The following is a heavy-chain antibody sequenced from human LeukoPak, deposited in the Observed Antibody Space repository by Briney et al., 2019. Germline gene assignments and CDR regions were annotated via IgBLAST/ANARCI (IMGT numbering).Heavy chain of an antibody. CDR1: GFTFSNYA. J-gene: IGHJ4*02. Sequence: PGGSLRLSCAASGFTFSNYAMSWVRQAPGKGLEWVSGISGSGGSTYYADSVKGRFTISRDNSKNTLYLQMNSLRAEDTAVYYCAKTVREWELLRVRYFDYWGQGTLVTVSS. CDR2: ISGSGGST. D-gene: IGHD1-26*01. V-gene: IGHV3-23*01. CDR3: AKTVREWELLRVRYFDY.